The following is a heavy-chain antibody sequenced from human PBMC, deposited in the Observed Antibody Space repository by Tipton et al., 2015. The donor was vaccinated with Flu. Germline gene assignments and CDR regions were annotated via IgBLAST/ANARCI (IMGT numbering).Heavy chain of an antibody. J-gene: IGHJ4*02. CDR3: ARGASNGDSFG. V-gene: IGHV3-7*01. CDR1: GFTFSSYW. Sequence: SLRLSCAASGFTFSSYWMSWVRQGPGKGLGWVANIRQDGSEKKYVESVKGRFTISRDNAKHSLYLQMDSLRAEDTAVYSCARGASNGDSFGWGQGTLVTVTS. D-gene: IGHD2-15*01. CDR2: IRQDGSEK.